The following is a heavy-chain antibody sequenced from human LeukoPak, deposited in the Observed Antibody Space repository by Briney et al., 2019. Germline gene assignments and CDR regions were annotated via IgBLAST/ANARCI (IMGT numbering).Heavy chain of an antibody. CDR1: GFTFSSYG. V-gene: IGHV3-23*01. CDR3: AKDAPDTYYYGSGSYMHLDY. D-gene: IGHD3-10*01. CDR2: ISGSGGST. Sequence: PGGSLRLSCAASGFTFSSYGMSWVRQAPGKGLEWVSAISGSGGSTYYADSVKGRFTISRDNSKNTLYLQMNSLRAEDTAVYYCAKDAPDTYYYGSGSYMHLDYWGQGTLVTVSS. J-gene: IGHJ4*02.